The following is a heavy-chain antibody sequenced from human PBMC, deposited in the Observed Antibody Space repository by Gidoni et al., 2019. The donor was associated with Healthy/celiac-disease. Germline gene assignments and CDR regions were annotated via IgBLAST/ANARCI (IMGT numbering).Heavy chain of an antibody. CDR3: ARDDPLWFGELRRHPPGLHYYYGMDV. J-gene: IGHJ6*02. CDR1: GGTFSSYA. V-gene: IGHV1-69*01. D-gene: IGHD3-10*01. Sequence: QVQRVQSGAEVKKPGSSVKVSCKASGGTFSSYAISWVRQAPGPGLEWMGGIIPIFGTANYAQQFQGRVTITADASTSTAYMELGSLRSEDTAVYSCARDDPLWFGELRRHPPGLHYYYGMDVWGQGTTVTVSS. CDR2: IIPIFGTA.